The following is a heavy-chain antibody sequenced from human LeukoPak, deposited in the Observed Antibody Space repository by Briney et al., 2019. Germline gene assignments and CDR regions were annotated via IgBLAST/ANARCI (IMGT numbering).Heavy chain of an antibody. D-gene: IGHD2-2*01. J-gene: IGHJ3*02. CDR2: IYSGGST. CDR1: GFTVSSNY. CDR3: ARYGAQDIVVVPAALADAFDI. Sequence: GGSLRLSCAASGFTVSSNYMSWVRQAPGKGLEWVSVIYSGGSTYYADSVKGRFTISRDNSKNTLYLQMNSLRAEETAVYYCARYGAQDIVVVPAALADAFDIWGQGTKVTVSS. V-gene: IGHV3-66*02.